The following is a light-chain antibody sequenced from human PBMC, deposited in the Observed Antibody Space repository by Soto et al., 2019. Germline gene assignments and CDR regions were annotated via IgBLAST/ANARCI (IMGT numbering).Light chain of an antibody. Sequence: QSVLTQPPSVSGAPGQRVTISCTGSSSDIGAGYDVHWYQQLPGTAPKLLIYTNNNRPSGVPDRFSGSKSGTSASLAITGLQAEDEADYYCQSYGSSRSGYVFGTGTKLTVL. J-gene: IGLJ1*01. V-gene: IGLV1-40*01. CDR2: TNN. CDR1: SSDIGAGYD. CDR3: QSYGSSRSGYV.